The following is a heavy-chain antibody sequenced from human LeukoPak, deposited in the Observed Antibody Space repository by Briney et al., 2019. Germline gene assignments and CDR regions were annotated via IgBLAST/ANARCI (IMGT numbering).Heavy chain of an antibody. D-gene: IGHD3-22*01. J-gene: IGHJ4*02. V-gene: IGHV4-30-2*01. CDR2: IYHSGST. CDR1: GGSISSGGYS. CDR3: ARGRLFLTYYYDSSGYYTTAPFDY. Sequence: SQTLSLTCAVSGGSISSGGYSWSWIRQPPGKGLEWIGYIYHSGSTYYNPSLKSRVTISVDRSKNQFSLKLSSVTAADTAVYYCARGRLFLTYYYDSSGYYTTAPFDYWGQGTLVTVSS.